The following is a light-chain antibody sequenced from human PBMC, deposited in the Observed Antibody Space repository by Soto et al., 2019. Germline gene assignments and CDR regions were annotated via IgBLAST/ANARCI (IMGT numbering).Light chain of an antibody. Sequence: ELTQSPSVSVAPGQTARITCGGNNIGSKNVHWFQQRPGQAPVLVVFDDDDRPSGIPDQFSGSNSGNTATLTISRVEAGDEADYYCQVWDSSVLHHVFGTGTKVTVL. CDR2: DDD. CDR1: NIGSKN. CDR3: QVWDSSVLHHV. J-gene: IGLJ1*01. V-gene: IGLV3-21*02.